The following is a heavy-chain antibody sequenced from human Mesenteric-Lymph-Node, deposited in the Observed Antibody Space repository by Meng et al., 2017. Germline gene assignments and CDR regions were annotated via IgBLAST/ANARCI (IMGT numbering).Heavy chain of an antibody. CDR1: GFTFGDYA. CDR2: IRSKAYGGTT. J-gene: IGHJ4*02. CDR3: TRGSEYYYDSSGYYYPSPFDY. D-gene: IGHD3-22*01. V-gene: IGHV3-49*03. Sequence: GGSLRLSCTASGFTFGDYAMSWFRQAPGKGLEWVGFIRSKAYGGTTEYAASVKGRFTISRDDSKSIAYLQMNSLKTEDTAVYYCTRGSEYYYDSSGYYYPSPFDYWGQGTLVTVSS.